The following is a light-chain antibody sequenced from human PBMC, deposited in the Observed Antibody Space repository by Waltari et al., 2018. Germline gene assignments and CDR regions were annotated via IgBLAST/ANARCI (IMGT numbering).Light chain of an antibody. CDR1: QSSVHSDGNTY. CDR2: KVS. Sequence: DVVLTQSPLSLSVTLGQPASTSCRSSQSSVHSDGNTYLNWCHHRQGKSQSLLIYKVSSRDSGVPDRVSGSGSGTDFTLKISRVEAEDVGVYYCRQAAHWPKTFGQGTKVEIK. CDR3: RQAAHWPKT. V-gene: IGKV2-30*02. J-gene: IGKJ1*01.